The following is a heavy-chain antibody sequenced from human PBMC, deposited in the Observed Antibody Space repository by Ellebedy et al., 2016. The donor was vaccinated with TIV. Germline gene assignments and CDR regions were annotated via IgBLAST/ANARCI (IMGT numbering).Heavy chain of an antibody. J-gene: IGHJ3*02. D-gene: IGHD1-26*01. CDR3: ARDVGAFYAFDI. CDR1: GYTFTSYG. V-gene: IGHV1-18*01. Sequence: ASVKVSXXASGYTFTSYGISWVRQAPGQGLEWMGWISAYNGNTNYAQKLQGRVTMTTDTSTSTAYMELRSLRSDDTAVYYCARDVGAFYAFDIWGQGTMVTVSS. CDR2: ISAYNGNT.